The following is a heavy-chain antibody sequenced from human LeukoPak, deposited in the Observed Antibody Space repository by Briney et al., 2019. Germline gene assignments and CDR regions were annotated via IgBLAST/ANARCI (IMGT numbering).Heavy chain of an antibody. V-gene: IGHV4-31*03. Sequence: SETLSLTCTVSGGSISSGDYYWSWIRQHPGKGLEWIGYIYYSGSTYYSPSLKSRVTISVDTSKNQFSLKLSSVTAADTAVYYCARDSRYGSGYYYYGMDVWGQGTAVTVSS. J-gene: IGHJ6*02. CDR3: ARDSRYGSGYYYYGMDV. D-gene: IGHD3-10*01. CDR1: GGSISSGDYY. CDR2: IYYSGST.